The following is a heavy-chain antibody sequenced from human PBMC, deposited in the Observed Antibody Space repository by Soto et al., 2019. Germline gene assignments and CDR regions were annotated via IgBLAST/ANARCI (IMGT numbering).Heavy chain of an antibody. CDR1: GFTFSSYG. J-gene: IGHJ6*02. V-gene: IGHV3-30*18. Sequence: GSLRLSCAASGFTFSSYGMHWVRQAPGKGLEWVAVISYDGSNKYYADSVKGRFTISRDNSKNTLYLQMNSLRAEDTAVYYCAKDDRGFVVVVAPTPWYYYYYGMDVWGQGTTVTVSS. CDR3: AKDDRGFVVVVAPTPWYYYYYGMDV. D-gene: IGHD2-15*01. CDR2: ISYDGSNK.